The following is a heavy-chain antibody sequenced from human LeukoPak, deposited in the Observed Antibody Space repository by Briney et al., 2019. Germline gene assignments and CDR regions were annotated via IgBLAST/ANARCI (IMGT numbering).Heavy chain of an antibody. CDR3: ARGGRDFDY. Sequence: GGSLRLSCAASGFTFSSYSMNRVRQAPGKGLEWVSSISSSSSYIYYADSVKGRFTISRDNAKNSLYLQMNSLRAGDTAVYYCARGGRDFDYWGQGTLVTVSS. D-gene: IGHD3-16*01. J-gene: IGHJ4*02. CDR2: ISSSSSYI. V-gene: IGHV3-21*01. CDR1: GFTFSSYS.